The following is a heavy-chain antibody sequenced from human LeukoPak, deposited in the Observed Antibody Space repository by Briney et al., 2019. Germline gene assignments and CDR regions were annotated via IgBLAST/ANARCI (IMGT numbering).Heavy chain of an antibody. CDR3: ARDQLLWFGESNYYYYGMDV. CDR1: GGSISSYY. Sequence: ASETLSLTCTVSGGSISSYYWSWIRQPPGKGLEWLGYIYYSGSTNYNPSLKSRVTISVDTSKNQFSLKLSSVTAADTAVYYCARDQLLWFGESNYYYYGMDVWGQGTTVTVSS. CDR2: IYYSGST. V-gene: IGHV4-59*01. J-gene: IGHJ6*02. D-gene: IGHD3-10*01.